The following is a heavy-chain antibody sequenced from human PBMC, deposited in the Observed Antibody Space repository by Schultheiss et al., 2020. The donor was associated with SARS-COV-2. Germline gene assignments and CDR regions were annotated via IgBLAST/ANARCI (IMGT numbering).Heavy chain of an antibody. CDR1: GGTFSSYA. CDR3: ATDGERYDSSGYNRFGY. Sequence: ASVKVSCKASGGTFSSYAISWVRQAPGQGLEWMGWINPNSGGTNYAQKFQGRVTMTRDTSTSTVYMELSSLRSDDTAVYYCATDGERYDSSGYNRFGYWGQGTLVTVSS. D-gene: IGHD3-22*01. CDR2: INPNSGGT. V-gene: IGHV1-2*02. J-gene: IGHJ4*02.